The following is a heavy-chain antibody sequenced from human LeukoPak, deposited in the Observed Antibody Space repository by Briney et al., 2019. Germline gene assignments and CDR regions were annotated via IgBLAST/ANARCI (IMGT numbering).Heavy chain of an antibody. J-gene: IGHJ4*02. CDR3: ARLPLGAFGEVLNFDS. CDR1: REFISGYY. V-gene: IGHV4-34*01. Sequence: SETLSLTCGVSREFISGYYWGWLRQPPGKGLEWIGDINDSGTTKYNPTLKSRVTISIDTSKKRFSLNVKSVTAADTAVYYCARLPLGAFGEVLNFDSWGQGILVTVSS. D-gene: IGHD3-10*01. CDR2: INDSGTT.